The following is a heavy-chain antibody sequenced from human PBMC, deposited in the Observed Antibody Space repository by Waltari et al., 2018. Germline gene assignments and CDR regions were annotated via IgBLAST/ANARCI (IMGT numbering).Heavy chain of an antibody. CDR1: GFTVSSNY. V-gene: IGHV3-53*01. D-gene: IGHD2-15*01. CDR2: IYSGGST. Sequence: EVQLVESGGGLIQPGGSLRLSCAASGFTVSSNYMSWVRPAPGKGLEWVSVIYSGGSTYYADSVKGRFTISRDNSKNTLYLQMNSLRAEDTAVYYCARDKRGSDGYSYYYYGMDVWGQGTTVTVSS. CDR3: ARDKRGSDGYSYYYYGMDV. J-gene: IGHJ6*02.